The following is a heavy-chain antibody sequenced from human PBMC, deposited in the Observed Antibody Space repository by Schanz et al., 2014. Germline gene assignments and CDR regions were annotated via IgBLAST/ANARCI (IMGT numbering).Heavy chain of an antibody. CDR2: IKQDGSEK. CDR3: ARGDTAGDY. CDR1: GFTFSTYW. V-gene: IGHV3-7*01. J-gene: IGHJ4*02. D-gene: IGHD2-21*02. Sequence: EVQLVESGGGLVQPGGSLRLSCAASGFTFSTYWMTWVRQAPGKGLEWVANIKQDGSEKYFVDSVKGRFTISRDNARNSLYLQMNNLRAEDTAVYYCARGDTAGDYWGQGTLVTVSS.